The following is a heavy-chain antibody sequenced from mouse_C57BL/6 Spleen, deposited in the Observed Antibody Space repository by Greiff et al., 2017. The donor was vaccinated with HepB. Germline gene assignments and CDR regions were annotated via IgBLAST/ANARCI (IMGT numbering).Heavy chain of an antibody. CDR1: GYTFTSYW. J-gene: IGHJ2*02. CDR2: IYPGSGST. D-gene: IGHD1-1*01. Sequence: QVQLQQPGAELVKPGASVKMSCKASGYTFTSYWITWVKQRPGQGLEWIGDIYPGSGSTNYNEKFKSKATLTVDTSSSTAYMQLSSLTSEDSAVYYCAKRGDYYEYYFDYWGQGTSLTVSS. V-gene: IGHV1-55*01. CDR3: AKRGDYYEYYFDY.